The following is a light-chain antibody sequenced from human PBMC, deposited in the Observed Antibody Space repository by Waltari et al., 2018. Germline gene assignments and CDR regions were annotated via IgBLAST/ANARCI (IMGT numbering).Light chain of an antibody. CDR1: QTANSY. V-gene: IGKV3-11*01. CDR3: QQRAIWPLT. J-gene: IGKJ4*01. CDR2: DAS. Sequence: EIVLTQSPATLSLSTGERDTLSCRATQTANSYLAWYQQKPGQSPSLLIFDASNRATGIPARFSASGSGTDFTLTISSLETEDFAVYYCQQRAIWPLTFGGGTRVEIK.